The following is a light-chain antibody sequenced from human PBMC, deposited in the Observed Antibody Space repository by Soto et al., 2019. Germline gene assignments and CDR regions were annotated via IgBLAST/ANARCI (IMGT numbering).Light chain of an antibody. J-gene: IGLJ1*01. CDR3: CSYAGSPRYV. V-gene: IGLV2-11*01. CDR1: SSDVGGYNY. CDR2: DVS. Sequence: QSVLTQPRSVSGSPGQSVTISCTGTSSDVGGYNYVSWYQQHPGKAPKLMIYDVSKRPSGVPDRFSGSKSGNTASLTISGLQAEDEADYYCCSYAGSPRYVFGTGTKVTVL.